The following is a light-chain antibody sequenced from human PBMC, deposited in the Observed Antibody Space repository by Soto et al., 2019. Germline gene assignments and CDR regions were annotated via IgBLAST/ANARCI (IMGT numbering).Light chain of an antibody. Sequence: QAVVTQEPSLTVSPGGTVTLTCGSSTGAVTNGHYPCWFQQKPGQAPRTLIYDTTNRHSWTPARFSGPLLGGKAALTLSGAQPEDEAEYYCLLSYNGPYVFGTGTKVTVL. CDR2: DTT. CDR1: TGAVTNGHY. V-gene: IGLV7-46*01. J-gene: IGLJ1*01. CDR3: LLSYNGPYV.